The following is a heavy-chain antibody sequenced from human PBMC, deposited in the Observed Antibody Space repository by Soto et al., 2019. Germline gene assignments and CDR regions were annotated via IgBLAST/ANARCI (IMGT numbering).Heavy chain of an antibody. V-gene: IGHV6-1*01. CDR1: GDSVSSNTAG. CDR3: ARGEQYSGRIFDY. Sequence: QVPLQQSGPGLVKPSQTLLLTCDISGDSVSSNTAGWNWVRQSPSRGLEWLGRTYYRSKWYYDYALSVRSRITINPDTSKNPYSLPLNSVTPEDTAVYYCARGEQYSGRIFDYWGQGTLVTVSS. CDR2: TYYRSKWYY. J-gene: IGHJ4*01. D-gene: IGHD1-26*01.